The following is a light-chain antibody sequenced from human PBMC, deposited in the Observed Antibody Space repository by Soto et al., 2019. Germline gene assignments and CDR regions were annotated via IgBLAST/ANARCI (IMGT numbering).Light chain of an antibody. CDR1: QTIGKY. CDR3: QQSFSIPFT. Sequence: DIQMTQSPSSLSATVGDRVTITCRASQTIGKYLNWYQQQPGKVPKLLIYDASYLQSGVPSRFSGSESGTDFTLNISDLRPEDFATYYCQQSFSIPFTFGPGPRWISN. V-gene: IGKV1-39*01. CDR2: DAS. J-gene: IGKJ3*01.